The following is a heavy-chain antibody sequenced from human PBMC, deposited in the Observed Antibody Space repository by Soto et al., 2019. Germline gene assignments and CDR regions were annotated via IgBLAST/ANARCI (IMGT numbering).Heavy chain of an antibody. Sequence: EVQLVESGGGLVQPGRSLRLSCAASGFTFDDYAMHWVRQAPGKGLEWVSGISWNRGSIGYADSVKGRFTISRDNAKNSLYLQMNSLRAEDTALYYCAKDKRSTSGGDTDGVFDYWGQGTLVTVSS. D-gene: IGHD2-21*02. CDR3: AKDKRSTSGGDTDGVFDY. J-gene: IGHJ4*02. CDR1: GFTFDDYA. CDR2: ISWNRGSI. V-gene: IGHV3-9*01.